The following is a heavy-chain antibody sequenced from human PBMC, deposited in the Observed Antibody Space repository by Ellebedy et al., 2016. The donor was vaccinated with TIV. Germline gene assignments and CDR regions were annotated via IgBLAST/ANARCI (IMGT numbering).Heavy chain of an antibody. CDR2: IYSGGST. CDR1: GFTFSTYW. V-gene: IGHV3-66*01. J-gene: IGHJ4*02. D-gene: IGHD6-19*01. Sequence: GESLKISCATSGFTFSTYWMAWVRQAPGKGLEWVSVIYSGGSTYYGDSVKGRFTISRDNSKNTVYLQMNSLRAEDTAVYYCARNRDSSGWYADYWGQGTLVTVSS. CDR3: ARNRDSSGWYADY.